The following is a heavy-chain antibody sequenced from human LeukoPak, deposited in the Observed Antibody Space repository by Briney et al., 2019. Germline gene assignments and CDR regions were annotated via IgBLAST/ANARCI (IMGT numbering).Heavy chain of an antibody. J-gene: IGHJ6*02. D-gene: IGHD6-19*01. CDR3: SRTRYSSGGAYYYGLDV. Sequence: PSQTLSLTCAISGDSVSSNNAAWNWIRQSPSRGFEWLGRTYYRSKWFSDYAISVKSRITINPDTSKNQFSLQLSSVTPEDAAVYYCSRTRYSSGGAYYYGLDVWGQGTTVTVSS. CDR1: GDSVSSNNAA. CDR2: TYYRSKWFS. V-gene: IGHV6-1*01.